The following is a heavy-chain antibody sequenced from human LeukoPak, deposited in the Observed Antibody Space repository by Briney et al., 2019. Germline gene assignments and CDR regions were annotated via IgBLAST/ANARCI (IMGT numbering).Heavy chain of an antibody. V-gene: IGHV3-23*01. J-gene: IGHJ4*02. CDR2: ISGSGGST. CDR3: ARDGRGSGSYSDFDY. D-gene: IGHD3-10*01. CDR1: GFAFGSEA. Sequence: PGGSLRLSCAVSGFAFGSEAMSWVRQAPGKGLEWVSAISGSGGSTYYADSVKGRFTISRDNSKNTLYLQMNSLRAEDTAIYYCARDGRGSGSYSDFDYWGQGTLVTISS.